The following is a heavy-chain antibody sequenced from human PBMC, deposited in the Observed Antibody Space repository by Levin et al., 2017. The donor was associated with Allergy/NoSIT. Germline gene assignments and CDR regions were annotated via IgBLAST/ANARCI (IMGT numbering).Heavy chain of an antibody. CDR3: ATGGYDFRDAFDI. D-gene: IGHD5-12*01. V-gene: IGHV4-31*03. J-gene: IGHJ3*02. CDR2: IYYSGST. CDR1: GGSISSGGYY. Sequence: SETLSLTCTVSGGSISSGGYYWSWIRQHPGKGLEWIGYIYYSGSTCYNPSLKSRVTISVDTSKNQFSLKLSSVTAADTAVYYCATGGYDFRDAFDIWGQGTMVTVSS.